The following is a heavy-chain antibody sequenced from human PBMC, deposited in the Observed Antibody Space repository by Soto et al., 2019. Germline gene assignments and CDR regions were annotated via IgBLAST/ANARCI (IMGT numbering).Heavy chain of an antibody. CDR3: ARDWTHYDSSGPGDY. J-gene: IGHJ4*02. CDR1: GYTFTTYP. V-gene: IGHV1-3*01. D-gene: IGHD3-22*01. Sequence: GASVKVSCKASGYTFTTYPMHWVRQAPGQGLEWMGWINAGNGDTKYSQKFQGRDTITRDTSANTAYMELSSLRSEDTAVFYCARDWTHYDSSGPGDYWGQGTLVTVSS. CDR2: INAGNGDT.